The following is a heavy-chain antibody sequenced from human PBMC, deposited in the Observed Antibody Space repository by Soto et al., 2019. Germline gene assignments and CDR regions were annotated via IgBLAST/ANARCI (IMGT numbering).Heavy chain of an antibody. CDR2: IYPDDSDT. J-gene: IGHJ5*02. CDR1: ENTFSSYW. D-gene: IGHD2-15*01. Sequence: PGESLKISCKGSENTFSSYWIAWVRQLPGKGLECMGIIYPDDSDTRYSPAFQGQVTISVDKSITTAYLQWSSLKASDTAMHYCARSRGGGRHLWFDPWGQGTQVTVSS. CDR3: ARSRGGGRHLWFDP. V-gene: IGHV5-51*01.